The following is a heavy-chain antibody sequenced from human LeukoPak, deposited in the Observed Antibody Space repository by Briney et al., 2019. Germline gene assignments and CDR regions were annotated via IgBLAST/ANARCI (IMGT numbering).Heavy chain of an antibody. J-gene: IGHJ3*02. D-gene: IGHD6-13*01. Sequence: PSETLSLTCTVSGGSISSYYWSWIRQPPGKGLEWIGYIYYSGSTNYNPSLKSRVTISVDTSKNQFSLKLSSVTAADTAVYYCARETARVDAFDIWGQGTMVTVSS. V-gene: IGHV4-59*01. CDR3: ARETARVDAFDI. CDR2: IYYSGST. CDR1: GGSISSYY.